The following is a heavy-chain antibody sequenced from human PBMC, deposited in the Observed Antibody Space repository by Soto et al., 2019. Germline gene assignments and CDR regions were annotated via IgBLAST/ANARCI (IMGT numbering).Heavy chain of an antibody. CDR1: GYTITELS. D-gene: IGHD2-21*01. J-gene: IGHJ6*02. CDR2: FDPEDGET. Sequence: EASVKVSCKVSGYTITELSMHWVRQAPGKGLEWMGGFDPEDGETIYAQKFQGRVTMTEDTSTDTAYMELSSLRSEDTAVYYCAIDRIGSLILVVSSYYQYGKSVWGQGTTDTVSS. V-gene: IGHV1-24*01. CDR3: AIDRIGSLILVVSSYYQYGKSV.